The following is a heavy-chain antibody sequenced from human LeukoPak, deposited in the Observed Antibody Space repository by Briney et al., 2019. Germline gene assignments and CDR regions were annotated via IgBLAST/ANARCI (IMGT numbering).Heavy chain of an antibody. V-gene: IGHV3-30*02. CDR1: GFSFSSYG. D-gene: IGHD6-19*01. CDR2: IRSDGSNK. Sequence: PGGSLRLSCAGSGFSFSSYGMHWVRQAPGKGLEWMAFIRSDGSNKYYADSVKGRFTISRDNSKNTLYLQMNSLRAEDTAVYYCARYSSGWSHFDYWGQGTLVTVSS. J-gene: IGHJ4*02. CDR3: ARYSSGWSHFDY.